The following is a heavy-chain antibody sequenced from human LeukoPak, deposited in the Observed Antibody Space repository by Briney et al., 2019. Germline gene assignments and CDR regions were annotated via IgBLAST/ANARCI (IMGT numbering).Heavy chain of an antibody. D-gene: IGHD2-2*01. CDR2: ISAYNGNT. V-gene: IGHV1-18*01. CDR1: GYTFTSYG. Sequence: ASVKVSXKASGYTFTSYGISWVRQAPGQGLEWMGWISAYNGNTNYAQKLQGRVTMTTDTSTSTAYMELRSLRSDDTAVYYSARDGSLSSTSGAFDIWGQGTMVTVSS. CDR3: ARDGSLSSTSGAFDI. J-gene: IGHJ3*02.